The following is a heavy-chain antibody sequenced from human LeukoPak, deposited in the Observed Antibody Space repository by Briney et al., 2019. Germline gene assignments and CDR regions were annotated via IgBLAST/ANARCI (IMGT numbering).Heavy chain of an antibody. CDR2: IIPIFGTA. V-gene: IGHV1-69*01. Sequence: GSSVKVSCKASGGTFSSYAISWVRQAPGQGLEWMGGIIPIFGTANYAQKFQGRVTITADESTSTAYMELSSLRSEDTAVYYCARRMGYCSSTSCSGWFDPWGQGTLVTVSS. D-gene: IGHD2-2*01. J-gene: IGHJ5*02. CDR3: ARRMGYCSSTSCSGWFDP. CDR1: GGTFSSYA.